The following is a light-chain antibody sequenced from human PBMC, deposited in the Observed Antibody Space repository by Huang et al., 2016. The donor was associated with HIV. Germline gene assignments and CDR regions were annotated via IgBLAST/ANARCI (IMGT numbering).Light chain of an antibody. CDR2: GAS. CDR1: QSVSNTY. V-gene: IGKV3-20*01. Sequence: EVVLTQSPGTLSLSPGERATLSCRASQSVSNTYLAWYQQIPGQAPRLLIYGASSRATGIPDRFSGSGSGTDFTLTISRLEPEDFAIYYCQQYASPPLTFGGGTKVEIK. CDR3: QQYASPPLT. J-gene: IGKJ4*01.